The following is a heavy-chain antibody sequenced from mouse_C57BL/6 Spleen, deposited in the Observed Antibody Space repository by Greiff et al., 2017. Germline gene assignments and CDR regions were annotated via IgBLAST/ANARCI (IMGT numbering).Heavy chain of an antibody. Sequence: QVQLQQPGAELVRPGTSVKLSCKASGYTFTSYWMHWVKQRPGQGLEWIGVIDPSDSYTNYNQKFKGKATLTVDTSSSTAYMQLSSLTSEDSAVYYCARSPTVGAMDYWGQGTSVTVSS. J-gene: IGHJ4*01. V-gene: IGHV1-59*01. CDR2: IDPSDSYT. CDR1: GYTFTSYW. CDR3: ARSPTVGAMDY. D-gene: IGHD1-1*01.